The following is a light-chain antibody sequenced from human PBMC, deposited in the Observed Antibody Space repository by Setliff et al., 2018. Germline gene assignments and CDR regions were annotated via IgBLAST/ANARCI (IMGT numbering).Light chain of an antibody. Sequence: QSVLTQPAAVSGSPGQSIAISCAGTSSDVRGYTYVSWYQQHPGKAPQLIIYDVTRRPSGVPDRFSGSKSGNTASLTVSGLQAEDEADYYCSSYVGGNNFVFGSGTKVTVL. J-gene: IGLJ1*01. V-gene: IGLV2-8*01. CDR2: DVT. CDR3: SSYVGGNNFV. CDR1: SSDVRGYTY.